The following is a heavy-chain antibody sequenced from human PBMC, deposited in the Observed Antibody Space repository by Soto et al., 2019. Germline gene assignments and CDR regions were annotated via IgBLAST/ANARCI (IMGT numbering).Heavy chain of an antibody. CDR1: GFTVSSYG. Sequence: GGSLRLSCAASGFTVSSYGMHWVRQAPGKGLEWVAVISYDGSNKYYADSVKGRFTISRDNSKNTLYLQMNSLRAEDTAVYYCAKDGTMGYDFWSGSNWFDPWGQGTLVTVSS. CDR3: AKDGTMGYDFWSGSNWFDP. J-gene: IGHJ5*02. D-gene: IGHD3-3*01. V-gene: IGHV3-30*18. CDR2: ISYDGSNK.